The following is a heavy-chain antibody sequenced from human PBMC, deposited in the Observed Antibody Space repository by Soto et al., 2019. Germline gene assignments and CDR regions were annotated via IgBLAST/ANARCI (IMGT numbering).Heavy chain of an antibody. Sequence: SSETLSLTCTVSGGFVSSYYWSWIRQPPGKGLEWIGYIYYSGYTNYNPSLESRVSISVDTSRNQFFLKLTSVTAADTAVYYCEGEGAHRSGSSFTRAVWGRGTTVTVSS. J-gene: IGHJ6*02. CDR2: IYYSGYT. CDR1: GGFVSSYY. CDR3: EGEGAHRSGSSFTRAV. V-gene: IGHV4-59*02. D-gene: IGHD3-22*01.